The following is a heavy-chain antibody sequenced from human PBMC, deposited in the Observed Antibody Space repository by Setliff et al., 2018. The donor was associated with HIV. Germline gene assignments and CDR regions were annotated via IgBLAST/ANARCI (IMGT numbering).Heavy chain of an antibody. CDR3: ATAYMKAPSRDSSGWYYFAY. CDR1: GYTFTSYV. Sequence: ASVKVSCKTSGYTFTSYVIDWVRQAPGQGLEWMGWINTNAGNPTYAQGFTGRFVFSLDTSVSTAYLQISSLQAEDSAVYYCATAYMKAPSRDSSGWYYFAYWGQGTLVTVSS. V-gene: IGHV7-4-1*02. D-gene: IGHD6-19*01. CDR2: INTNAGNP. J-gene: IGHJ4*02.